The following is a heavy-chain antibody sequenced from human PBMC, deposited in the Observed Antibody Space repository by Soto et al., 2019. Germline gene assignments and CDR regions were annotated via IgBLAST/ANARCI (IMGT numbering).Heavy chain of an antibody. CDR3: ARRLSDGSGSYYPDY. D-gene: IGHD3-10*01. CDR1: GYTFSVYH. Sequence: QVHLVQSGAEVKQPGASVKVSCKASGYTFSVYHMHWVRQAPGQGLEWMGWVHPNSGGTNYAQSFEGRVTMTRDTSINTAYMELSRLTSDDTAVYFCARRLSDGSGSYYPDYWGQGALVTVSS. CDR2: VHPNSGGT. J-gene: IGHJ4*02. V-gene: IGHV1-2*02.